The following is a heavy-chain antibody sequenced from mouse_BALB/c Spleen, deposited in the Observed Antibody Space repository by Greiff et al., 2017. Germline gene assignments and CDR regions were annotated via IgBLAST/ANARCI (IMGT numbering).Heavy chain of an antibody. CDR3: ARPYYGSSHWYFDV. D-gene: IGHD1-1*01. V-gene: IGHV5-12-2*01. Sequence: EVNLVESGGGLVQPGGSLKLSCAASGFTFSSYTMSWVRQTPEKRLEWVAYISNGGGSTYYPDTVKGRFTISRDNAKNTLYLQMSSLKSEDTAMYYCARPYYGSSHWYFDVWGAGTTVTVSS. CDR2: ISNGGGST. J-gene: IGHJ1*01. CDR1: GFTFSSYT.